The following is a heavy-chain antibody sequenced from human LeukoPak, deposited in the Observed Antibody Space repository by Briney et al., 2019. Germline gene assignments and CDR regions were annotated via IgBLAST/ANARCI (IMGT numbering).Heavy chain of an antibody. D-gene: IGHD3-16*02. CDR2: IKQDGSEK. J-gene: IGHJ4*02. CDR1: GFTFSSYW. CDR3: ARSRLGELSLFVSDY. Sequence: GGSLRLSCAASGFTFSSYWMSWVRQAPGKGLEWVANIKQDGSEKYYVDSVKGRFTISRDNAKNSLYLQMNSLRAEDTAVYYCARSRLGELSLFVSDYWGQGTLVTVSS. V-gene: IGHV3-7*03.